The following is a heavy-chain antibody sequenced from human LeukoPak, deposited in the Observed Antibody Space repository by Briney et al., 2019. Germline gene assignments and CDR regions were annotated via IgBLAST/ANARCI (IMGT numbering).Heavy chain of an antibody. CDR1: GDSMSRYY. J-gene: IGHJ6*03. CDR3: ASGPPGYYMDV. V-gene: IGHV4-59*01. Sequence: SETLSLTCTFSGDSMSRYYWTWIRQPPGKGLEWIGYIYNSGSTNYNPSLKGRLTISLDTSRSQFSLKLTYVTAADTAVYYCASGPPGYYMDVWGKGTTVTVSS. CDR2: IYNSGST.